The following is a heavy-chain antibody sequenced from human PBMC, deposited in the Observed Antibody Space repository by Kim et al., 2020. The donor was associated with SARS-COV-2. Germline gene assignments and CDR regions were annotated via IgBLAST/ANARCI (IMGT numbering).Heavy chain of an antibody. CDR1: GYSFTSYW. D-gene: IGHD6-13*01. CDR2: IYPGDSDT. Sequence: GESLKISCKGSGYSFTSYWIGWVRQMPGKGLEWMGIIYPGDSDTRYSPSFQGQVTIPADKSISTAYLQWSSLKASDTAMYYCARDSSSWHGDFDYWGQGTLVTVSS. V-gene: IGHV5-51*01. J-gene: IGHJ4*02. CDR3: ARDSSSWHGDFDY.